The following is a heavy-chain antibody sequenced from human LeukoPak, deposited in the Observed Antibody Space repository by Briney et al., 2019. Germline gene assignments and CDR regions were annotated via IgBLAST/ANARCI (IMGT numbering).Heavy chain of an antibody. CDR1: GGSISSYY. Sequence: SETLSLTCTVSGGSISSYYWSWIRQPPGKGLEWIGYIYYSGSTNYNPSLKSRVTISVDTSKNQFSLKLSSVTAADTAMYFCARRISSWNVYIDKWGQGIQVTVSS. D-gene: IGHD1-1*01. CDR3: ARRISSWNVYIDK. J-gene: IGHJ4*02. CDR2: IYYSGST. V-gene: IGHV4-59*12.